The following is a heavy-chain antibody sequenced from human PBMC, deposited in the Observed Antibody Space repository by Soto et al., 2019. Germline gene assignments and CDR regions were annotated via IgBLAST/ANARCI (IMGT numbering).Heavy chain of an antibody. V-gene: IGHV3-11*01. CDR3: AKFTGRGVYFYYGMDV. J-gene: IGHJ6*02. CDR1: GFTFSDYY. CDR2: ISSSGSRI. D-gene: IGHD3-10*01. Sequence: QVQLVESGGGLVKPGGSLRLSCVASGFTFSDYYMTWIRQAPGKGLEWVSYISSSGSRILYADSVKGRSTISRDNAKNSLYLQMNSLRAEDTAVYYCAKFTGRGVYFYYGMDVWGQGTTVTVSS.